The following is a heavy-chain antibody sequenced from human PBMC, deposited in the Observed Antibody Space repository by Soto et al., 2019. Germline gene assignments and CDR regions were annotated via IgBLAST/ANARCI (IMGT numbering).Heavy chain of an antibody. J-gene: IGHJ6*02. CDR3: AISVTTVVTMDV. CDR1: GGSISSSSYY. Sequence: QLQLQESGPGLVKPSETLSLTCTGSGGSISSSSYYWGWIRQPPGTGLEWIGSISYSGSTYYNPSLQSRVTISVGTSKNQFSLKLSPVTAADTAVYYCAISVTTVVTMDVWGQGTTVTVSS. V-gene: IGHV4-39*01. CDR2: ISYSGST. D-gene: IGHD4-17*01.